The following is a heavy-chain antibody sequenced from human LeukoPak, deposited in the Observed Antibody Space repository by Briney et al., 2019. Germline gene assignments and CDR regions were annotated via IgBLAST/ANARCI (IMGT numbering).Heavy chain of an antibody. CDR2: ISGSSRTI. V-gene: IGHV3-48*02. J-gene: IGHJ3*02. CDR3: AREGRQQLATNAFDI. CDR1: GFSFSTYS. Sequence: PGGSLRLSCAASGFSFSTYSMNWVRQAPGKGLEWVSYISGSSRTIYYADTVKGRFTISRDNAHNTLDLQMNSLRDEDTAVYYCAREGRQQLATNAFDIWGQGTMVTVSS. D-gene: IGHD6-13*01.